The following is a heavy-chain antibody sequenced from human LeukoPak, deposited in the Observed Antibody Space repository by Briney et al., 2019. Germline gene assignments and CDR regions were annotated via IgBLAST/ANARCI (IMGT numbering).Heavy chain of an antibody. V-gene: IGHV7-4-1*02. J-gene: IGHJ5*02. Sequence: ASVKVSCKASGYTFTSYAMNWVRQAPGQGLEWMGWINTNTGNPTYAQGFTGRFVFSLDTSVSTAYLQISSLKAEDTAVYYCARESPPIPPNGSDPGGQGPLVTVPS. CDR3: ARESPPIPPNGSDP. CDR1: GYTFTSYA. CDR2: INTNTGNP.